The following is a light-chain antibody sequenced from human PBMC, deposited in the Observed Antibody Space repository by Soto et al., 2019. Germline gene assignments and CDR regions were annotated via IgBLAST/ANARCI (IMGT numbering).Light chain of an antibody. CDR1: QSVTTN. J-gene: IGKJ2*01. V-gene: IGKV3-15*01. CDR2: RAS. Sequence: EIVMTQSPATLSVSVGERATLSCRASQSVTTNLAWYQQKRGQAPRLLISRASTRATGVPARFSGSGSGTEFALTISSLQSEDFAVYYCQQYNAWPPVYTFGQGTKVEIK. CDR3: QQYNAWPPVYT.